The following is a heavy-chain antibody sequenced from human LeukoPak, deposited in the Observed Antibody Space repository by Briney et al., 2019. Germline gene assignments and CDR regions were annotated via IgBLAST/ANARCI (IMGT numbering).Heavy chain of an antibody. CDR3: ARDRWYAFDY. CDR1: GYTFTVNG. Sequence: ASVKVSCKASGYTFTVNGISWMRQAPGQGLEWLGWISANSGDTNYAEQFQGRLTLATDTSTSTAYMELRSLRDDDTAVYYCARDRWYAFDYGAQGTVVTVSS. J-gene: IGHJ4*02. V-gene: IGHV1-18*04. D-gene: IGHD6-13*01. CDR2: ISANSGDT.